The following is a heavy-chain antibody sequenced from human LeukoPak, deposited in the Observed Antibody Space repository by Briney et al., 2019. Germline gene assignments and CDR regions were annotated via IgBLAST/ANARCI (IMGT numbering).Heavy chain of an antibody. CDR3: ARDGSRYCSSTSCYYGFDP. V-gene: IGHV4-59*01. CDR2: IYYSGST. Sequence: SETLSLTCTVSGGSISSYYWSWIRQPPGKGLEWIGYIYYSGSTNYNPSLKSRVAISVDTSKNQFSLKLSSVTAADTAVYYCARDGSRYCSSTSCYYGFDPWGQGTLVTVSS. CDR1: GGSISSYY. D-gene: IGHD2-2*01. J-gene: IGHJ5*02.